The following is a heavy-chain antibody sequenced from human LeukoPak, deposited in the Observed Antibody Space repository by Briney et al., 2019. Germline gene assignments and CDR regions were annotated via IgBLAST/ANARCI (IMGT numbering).Heavy chain of an antibody. D-gene: IGHD3-10*01. CDR2: ISSSGSTI. CDR1: GFTFSXXX. Sequence: GGSLRLSCAASGFTFSXXXXXXXXXXXXXXLEWVSYISSSGSTIYYAGSVKGRFTISRDNAKNSLYLQMNSLRAEDTAVYYCARVSPGNDYWGQGTLVTVSS. CDR3: ARVSPGNDY. J-gene: IGHJ4*02. V-gene: IGHV3-11*01.